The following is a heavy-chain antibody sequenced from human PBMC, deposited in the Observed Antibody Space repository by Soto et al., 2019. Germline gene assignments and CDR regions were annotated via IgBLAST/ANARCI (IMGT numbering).Heavy chain of an antibody. CDR2: ISGSGGST. D-gene: IGHD2-2*01. Sequence: EVQLLESGGGLVQPGGSLRLSCAASGFTFSSYAMSWVRQAPGKGLEWVSAISGSGGSTYYADFVKGRFTISRDNAKNSLFLQMNSLRDEDTAVYYCARDVRYVDLWGQGTLVAVSS. J-gene: IGHJ5*02. CDR3: ARDVRYVDL. V-gene: IGHV3-23*01. CDR1: GFTFSSYA.